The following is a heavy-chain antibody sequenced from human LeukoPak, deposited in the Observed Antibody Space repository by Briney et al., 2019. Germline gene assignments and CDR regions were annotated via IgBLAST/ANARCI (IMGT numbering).Heavy chain of an antibody. D-gene: IGHD6-19*01. Sequence: GGSLRLSCAASGFTFSSYEMNWVRQAPQKGLEWVSYSDESSNFKFYSDPVKGRFTISRDNAKNSLYLQINCLRDEDAAVLYSARYHSSDWYALVVTSEYFQYWGQGSQVTVSS. CDR3: ARYHSSDWYALVVTSEYFQY. V-gene: IGHV3-48*02. CDR2: SDESSNFK. J-gene: IGHJ1*01. CDR1: GFTFSSYE.